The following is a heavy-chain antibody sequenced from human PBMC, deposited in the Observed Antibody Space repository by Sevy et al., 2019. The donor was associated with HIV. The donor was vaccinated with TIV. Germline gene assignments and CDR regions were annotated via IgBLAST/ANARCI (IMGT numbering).Heavy chain of an antibody. CDR1: GGSISSYY. Sequence: SETLSLTCTVSGGSISSYYWSWIRQPPGKGLEWIGYISYSGSTNYNPSLKSRVTISIDTSKNRFSLKLSSMTAADTAVYYCARKGVSAYDDTFDPWGQGTLVTVSS. CDR3: ARKGVSAYDDTFDP. CDR2: ISYSGST. J-gene: IGHJ5*02. D-gene: IGHD3-3*01. V-gene: IGHV4-59*08.